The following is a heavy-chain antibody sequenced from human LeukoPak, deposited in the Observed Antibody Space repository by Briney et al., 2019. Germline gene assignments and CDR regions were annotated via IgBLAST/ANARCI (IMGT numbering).Heavy chain of an antibody. V-gene: IGHV1-69*13. Sequence: SVKVSCKASGGTFSSYAISWVRQAPGQGLEWMGGIIPIFNTPNYAPKLQGRVTLTADESTTTVYMELNSLRSDDTAVYYCARDDENILATISWGQGTLVSVSS. CDR2: IIPIFNTP. J-gene: IGHJ5*02. CDR1: GGTFSSYA. CDR3: ARDDENILATIS. D-gene: IGHD2/OR15-2a*01.